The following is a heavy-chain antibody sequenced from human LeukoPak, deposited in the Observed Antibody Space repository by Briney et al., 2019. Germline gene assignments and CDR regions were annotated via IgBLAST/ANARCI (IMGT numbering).Heavy chain of an antibody. CDR1: GYTFTSFD. V-gene: IGHV1-8*01. Sequence: GASVKVSCTASGYTFTSFDINWVRQASGQGLEWMGWMNPHSGNTGFAQKFQGRVTLTRNTSINTAYMELSSLRSEDSAIYYCARSKWAYWYFDLWGRGAPVTVSS. D-gene: IGHD2-8*01. CDR3: ARSKWAYWYFDL. J-gene: IGHJ2*01. CDR2: MNPHSGNT.